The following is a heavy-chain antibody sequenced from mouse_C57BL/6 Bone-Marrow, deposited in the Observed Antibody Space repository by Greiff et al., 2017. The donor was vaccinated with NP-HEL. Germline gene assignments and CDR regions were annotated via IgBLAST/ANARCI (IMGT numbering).Heavy chain of an antibody. CDR2: IYPGDGDT. CDR1: GYAFSSYW. Sequence: QVQLQHSFSYLFNPVASVKISCKASGYAFSSYWMNWVKQRPGKGLEWIGQIYPGDGDTNYNGKFKDKASLTADKSSSTAYMQLSSLTSEDSAVYFCARGAYWGQGTLVTVSA. V-gene: IGHV1-80*01. J-gene: IGHJ3*01. CDR3: ARGAY.